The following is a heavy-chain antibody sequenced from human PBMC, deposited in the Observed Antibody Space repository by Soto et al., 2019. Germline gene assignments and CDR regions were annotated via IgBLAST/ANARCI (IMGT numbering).Heavy chain of an antibody. V-gene: IGHV4-39*01. CDR2: IFYSGSA. Sequence: SETLSLTCSVSGGSISNPIYYWAWIRQPPGKGLEWIGSIFYSGSAYYNPSLKSRVTMSVDTSKNQFSLKLTSVTAADTAVYYCARHVVAAAGTTSVDYWGQGTLVTVSS. J-gene: IGHJ4*02. CDR3: ARHVVAAAGTTSVDY. CDR1: GGSISNPIYY. D-gene: IGHD6-13*01.